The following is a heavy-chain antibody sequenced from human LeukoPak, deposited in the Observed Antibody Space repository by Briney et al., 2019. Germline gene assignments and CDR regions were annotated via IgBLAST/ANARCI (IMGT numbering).Heavy chain of an antibody. CDR1: GGSISSYY. CDR3: ARAVGDYGYGRYFDY. Sequence: SETLSLTCTVSGGSISSYYWSWIRQPPGKGLEWIGNVFHTGSTNYNPSLESRVTISVDTSKNHFSLRLSSVTAADTAVYYCARAVGDYGYGRYFDYWGQGTLVTVSS. V-gene: IGHV4-59*01. CDR2: VFHTGST. J-gene: IGHJ4*02. D-gene: IGHD5-12*01.